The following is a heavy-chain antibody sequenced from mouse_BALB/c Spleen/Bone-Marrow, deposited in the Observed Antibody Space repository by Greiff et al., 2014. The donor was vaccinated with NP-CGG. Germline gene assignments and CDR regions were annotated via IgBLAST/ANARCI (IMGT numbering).Heavy chain of an antibody. D-gene: IGHD3-1*01. CDR1: GYTFTIYY. J-gene: IGHJ3*01. CDR3: TRNGPGSSGYPAWFAY. Sequence: QVQLQQSGAELVKPGASVKLSCKASGYTFTIYYMFWVKQRPGQGLEWIGEINPSNGGTNFNEKFKSKATLTVDKSSSTAYMQLSSLTSEDSAVYYCTRNGPGSSGYPAWFAYWGQGTLVTVSA. V-gene: IGHV1S81*02. CDR2: INPSNGGT.